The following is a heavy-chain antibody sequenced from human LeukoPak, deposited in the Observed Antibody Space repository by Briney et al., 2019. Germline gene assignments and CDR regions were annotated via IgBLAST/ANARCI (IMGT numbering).Heavy chain of an antibody. Sequence: GGSLRLSCAASGFIFSRYSMSWVRQAPGKGLEWVANINQDGSAKYCVDSVKGRFTISRDNAKSSLYLQMNSLRAEDTAVYYCARYSYGSDYWGQGTLVTVSS. CDR3: ARYSYGSDY. V-gene: IGHV3-7*01. D-gene: IGHD5-18*01. CDR1: GFIFSRYS. J-gene: IGHJ4*02. CDR2: INQDGSAK.